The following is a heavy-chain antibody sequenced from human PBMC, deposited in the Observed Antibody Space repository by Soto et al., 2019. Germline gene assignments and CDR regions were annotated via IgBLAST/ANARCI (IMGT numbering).Heavy chain of an antibody. V-gene: IGHV3-21*01. Sequence: GGSLRLSCAASGFTFSSYSMNWVRQAPGKGLEWVSSISSSSSYIYYADSVKGRFTISRDNAKNSLYLQMNSLRAEDTAVYYCASREGANVKYYYMDVWGKGTTVTVSS. J-gene: IGHJ6*03. CDR2: ISSSSSYI. CDR1: GFTFSSYS. CDR3: ASREGANVKYYYMDV.